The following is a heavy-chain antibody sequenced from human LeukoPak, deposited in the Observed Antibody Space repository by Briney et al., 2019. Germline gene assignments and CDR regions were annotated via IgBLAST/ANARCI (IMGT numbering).Heavy chain of an antibody. CDR2: INSDGSST. J-gene: IGHJ4*02. V-gene: IGHV3-74*01. D-gene: IGHD6-19*01. CDR3: ARAPYSSGWTEIDY. Sequence: GGSLRLSCAASGFTFSSYWMHWVRQAPGKGLVWVSRINSDGSSTSYADSVKGRFTISRDNAKNTLYLQMNSLRAEDTAVYYCARAPYSSGWTEIDYWGQGTLVTVSS. CDR1: GFTFSSYW.